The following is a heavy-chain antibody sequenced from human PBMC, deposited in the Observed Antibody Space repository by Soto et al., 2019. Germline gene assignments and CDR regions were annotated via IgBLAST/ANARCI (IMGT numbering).Heavy chain of an antibody. D-gene: IGHD3-22*01. CDR1: GGTFSNYG. Sequence: QVQLVQSGAEVKKPGSSVKVSCKASGGTFSNYGVNWARQAPGQGLEWMGGIIPIFGTANYAQKFQGRVTITADDSTRTAYMELSSLRSEDTAVYYCARDGTLYDSSAYYYLYWGQGTLVTVSS. V-gene: IGHV1-69*01. J-gene: IGHJ4*02. CDR3: ARDGTLYDSSAYYYLY. CDR2: IIPIFGTA.